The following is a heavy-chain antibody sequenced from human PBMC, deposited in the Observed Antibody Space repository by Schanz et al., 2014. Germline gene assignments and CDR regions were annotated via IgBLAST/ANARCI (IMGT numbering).Heavy chain of an antibody. CDR1: GFSFSGYG. CDR2: ISYDGVNT. CDR3: AKDLISGWSGFDY. D-gene: IGHD6-19*01. V-gene: IGHV3-30*19. Sequence: QVQLVESGGGVAQPGGSLRLSCAASGFSFSGYGMHWVRQAPGKGLDWVAVISYDGVNTYYADSVKGRFTISRDNSKNTLYLLMNSLRAEDTAVYYCAKDLISGWSGFDYWGQGTLVTVSS. J-gene: IGHJ4*02.